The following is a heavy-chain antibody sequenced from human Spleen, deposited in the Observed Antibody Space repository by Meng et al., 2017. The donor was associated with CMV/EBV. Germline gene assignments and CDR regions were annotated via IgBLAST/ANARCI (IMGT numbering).Heavy chain of an antibody. Sequence: GGSLRLSCEVSGFTVSSYAMHWVRQAPGKGLEWVSVIYSGGSSTYYADSVKGRFTISRDDSKNTLYLQMNSLRAEDTAAYYCAKAVYDFWSGPFDYWGQGTLVTVSS. CDR2: IYSGGSST. D-gene: IGHD3-3*01. J-gene: IGHJ4*02. CDR1: GFTVSSYA. V-gene: IGHV3-23*03. CDR3: AKAVYDFWSGPFDY.